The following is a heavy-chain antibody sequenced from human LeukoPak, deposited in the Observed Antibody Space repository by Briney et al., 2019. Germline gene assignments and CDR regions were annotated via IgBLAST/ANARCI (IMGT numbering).Heavy chain of an antibody. V-gene: IGHV1-8*01. J-gene: IGHJ4*02. D-gene: IGHD6-6*01. Sequence: GASVKVSCNASGYTFTSYDINWVRQATGQGLEWMGWMNPNSGNTGYAQKFQGRVTMTRNTSISTAYMELSSLRSEDTAVYYCARLSIAARRFDYWGQGTLVTVSS. CDR2: MNPNSGNT. CDR3: ARLSIAARRFDY. CDR1: GYTFTSYD.